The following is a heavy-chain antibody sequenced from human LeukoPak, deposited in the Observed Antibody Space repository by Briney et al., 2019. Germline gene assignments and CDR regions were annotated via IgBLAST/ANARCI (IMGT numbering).Heavy chain of an antibody. Sequence: GGSLRLSGAASGFTFSSYAMSWVRQAPGKGLEWVSAISGSGGSTYYADSVKGRFTIFRDNAKNTVYLQMNSLRDEDTAVYYCVTAGGSGSYGRFDPWGQGTLVSVSS. CDR2: ISGSGGST. D-gene: IGHD3-10*01. CDR1: GFTFSSYA. CDR3: VTAGGSGSYGRFDP. V-gene: IGHV3-23*01. J-gene: IGHJ5*02.